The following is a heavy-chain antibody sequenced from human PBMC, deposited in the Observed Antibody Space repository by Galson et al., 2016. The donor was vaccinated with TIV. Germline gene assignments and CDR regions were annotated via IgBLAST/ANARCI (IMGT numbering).Heavy chain of an antibody. V-gene: IGHV3-21*01. J-gene: IGHJ6*02. CDR3: ARDFSGLDG. Sequence: SLRLSCAASKFGFSAYSMNWVRQAPGKGLEWVSFISASASHIYYADSVKGRFTISRDNAKNSLYLQMNSLRVEDTAVYYCARDFSGLDGWGQGTTVTVSS. CDR1: KFGFSAYS. CDR2: ISASASHI.